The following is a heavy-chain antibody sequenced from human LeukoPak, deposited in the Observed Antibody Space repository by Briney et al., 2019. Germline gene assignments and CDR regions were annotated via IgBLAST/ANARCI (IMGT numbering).Heavy chain of an antibody. CDR2: IDSSSSTI. V-gene: IGHV3-48*01. CDR3: AREAFDI. CDR1: RFTFSSYS. J-gene: IGHJ3*02. Sequence: PGGSLRPSCVASRFTFSSYSMNWVRQAPGKGLEWVSYIDSSSSTIYYADSVKGRFTISRDNDKNSLYLQMNSLRAEDTAVYYCAREAFDIWGQGTMVTVSS.